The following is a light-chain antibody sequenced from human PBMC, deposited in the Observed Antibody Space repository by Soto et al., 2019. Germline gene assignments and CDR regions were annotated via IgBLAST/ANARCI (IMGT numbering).Light chain of an antibody. CDR2: DVS. V-gene: IGLV2-14*01. Sequence: QSALTQPASVSGSPGQSITISCTGTSSDVGGYIYVSWYQQHPGKAPKLMIYDVSNRPSGVSNRFSGSKSGNTASLTISGLQAEDEADDYCSSYTRSSSVVFGGGTKLTVL. CDR1: SSDVGGYIY. J-gene: IGLJ2*01. CDR3: SSYTRSSSVV.